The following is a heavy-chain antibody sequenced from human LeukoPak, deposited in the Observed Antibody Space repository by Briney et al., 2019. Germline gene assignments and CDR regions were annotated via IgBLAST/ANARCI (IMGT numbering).Heavy chain of an antibody. CDR1: GFTFSDYY. V-gene: IGHV3-11*01. Sequence: GGSLRLSCAASGFTFSDYYMSWLRQAPGKGLEWVSYIGSSGSTIYSADSVKGRFTISRDNAKNSLYLQMNSLSAEDTAMYYCARDGGWWRFDFWGQGALVTVSS. CDR3: ARDGGWWRFDF. J-gene: IGHJ4*02. CDR2: IGSSGSTI. D-gene: IGHD2-8*02.